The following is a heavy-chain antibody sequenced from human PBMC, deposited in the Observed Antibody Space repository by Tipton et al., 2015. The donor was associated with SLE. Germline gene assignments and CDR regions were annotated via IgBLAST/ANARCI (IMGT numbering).Heavy chain of an antibody. V-gene: IGHV4-59*01. CDR2: IHYRGST. CDR3: ARAVGDTSGYLDY. J-gene: IGHJ4*02. D-gene: IGHD3-22*01. CDR1: GGSISGYY. Sequence: TLSLTCTVSGGSISGYYWSWVRQPPGQGLEWIGYIHYRGSTNYNPSLKSRVTISLDTSENQFSLKLSSVTAADTAVYYCARAVGDTSGYLDYWGLGTLVTVSP.